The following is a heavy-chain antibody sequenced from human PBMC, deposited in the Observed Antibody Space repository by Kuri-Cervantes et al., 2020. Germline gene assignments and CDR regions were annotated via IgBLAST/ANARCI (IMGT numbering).Heavy chain of an antibody. V-gene: IGHV6-1*01. Sequence: SQTLSLTCAISGDSVSTNNAAWNWIRQSPSRGLEWLGRTYYKSKCFTDYAVSVKSRITINPDTSKNQFPLKLSSVTAADTAVYYCARWRLPIAAAGGFDYWGQGTLVTVSS. CDR2: TYYKSKCFT. J-gene: IGHJ4*02. CDR3: ARWRLPIAAAGGFDY. CDR1: GDSVSTNNAA. D-gene: IGHD6-13*01.